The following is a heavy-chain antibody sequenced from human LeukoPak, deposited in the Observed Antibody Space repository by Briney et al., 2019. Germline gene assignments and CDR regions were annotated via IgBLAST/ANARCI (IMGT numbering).Heavy chain of an antibody. CDR1: GYTFSDHF. CDR3: ASLQGGNSDWLDP. D-gene: IGHD4-23*01. Sequence: VASVKVSCKASGYTFSDHFIHWVRQAPGQGLEWMGRINPYNGGTTYAQSFQGRVTLTRDTSITTVYLELTGLRSDDTAVYYCASLQGGNSDWLDPWGQGTLVTVSS. J-gene: IGHJ5*02. CDR2: INPYNGGT. V-gene: IGHV1-2*06.